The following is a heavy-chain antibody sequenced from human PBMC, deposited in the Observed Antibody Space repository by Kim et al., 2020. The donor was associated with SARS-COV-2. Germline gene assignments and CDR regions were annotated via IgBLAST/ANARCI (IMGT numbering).Heavy chain of an antibody. CDR1: GGFISSSSYY. CDR2: IYYSGST. V-gene: IGHV4-39*07. D-gene: IGHD3-10*01. Sequence: SETLSLTCTVSGGFISSSSYYWGWIRQPPGKGLEWIGSIYYSGSTYYNPSLKSRVTISVDTSKNQFSLKLSSVTAADTAVYYCARDLGFGEGYFDYWGQGTLVTVSS. J-gene: IGHJ4*02. CDR3: ARDLGFGEGYFDY.